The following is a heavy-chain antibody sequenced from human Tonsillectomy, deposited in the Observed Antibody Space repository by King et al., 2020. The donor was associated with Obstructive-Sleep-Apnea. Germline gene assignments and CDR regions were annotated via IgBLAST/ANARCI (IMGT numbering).Heavy chain of an antibody. CDR1: GYTFTNYG. CDR2: ISANYGNT. J-gene: IGHJ4*02. V-gene: IGHV1-18*04. D-gene: IGHD3-16*01. CDR3: ARNFVGGDYFDY. Sequence: VQLVESGAEVKKPGASVEVSCKASGYTFTNYGISWVRQAPGQGLEWMGWISANYGNTNYAQKFQGRVTMTTDTSTSTAYMELRSLRSDDTAVYYCARNFVGGDYFDYWGQGTLVTVSS.